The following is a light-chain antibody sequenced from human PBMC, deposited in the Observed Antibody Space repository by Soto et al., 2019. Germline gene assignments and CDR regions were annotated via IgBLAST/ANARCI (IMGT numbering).Light chain of an antibody. J-gene: IGKJ2*01. Sequence: DIQMTQSPSSLSASVGDRVSIPCQASQDISNSLNWYQQKPGKAPKLLIYDASNLETGVPSRFSGSGSGTDFTLTISSLQPEDIATYYCQQYDNLFTFGQGTKLEIK. CDR3: QQYDNLFT. V-gene: IGKV1-33*01. CDR1: QDISNS. CDR2: DAS.